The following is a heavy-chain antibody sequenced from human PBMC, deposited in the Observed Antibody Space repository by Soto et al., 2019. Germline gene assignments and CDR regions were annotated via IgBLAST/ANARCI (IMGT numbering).Heavy chain of an antibody. CDR2: INHSGRT. CDR1: GGSFSGYY. D-gene: IGHD2-15*01. V-gene: IGHV4-34*01. J-gene: IGHJ5*02. CDR3: AREKNRMSQYNWFDP. Sequence: SETLSLTCAVYGGSFSGYYWSWIRQPPGKGLEWIGEINHSGRTNYNPSLKSRVTMSVDTSASTAYMELSSLRSEDTAVYYCAREKNRMSQYNWFDPWGQATLVTVSS.